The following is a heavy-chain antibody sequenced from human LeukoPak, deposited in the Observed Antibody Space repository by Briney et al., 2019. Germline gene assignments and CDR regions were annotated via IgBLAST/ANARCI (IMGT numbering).Heavy chain of an antibody. V-gene: IGHV1-69*05. CDR2: IIPIFGTA. Sequence: ASVKVSCKASGGTFSSYAISWVRQAPGQGLEWMGRIIPIFGTADYAQKFQGRVTITTDESTSTAYVELSSLRSEDTAVYYCARDLNCSGGSCYWVWFDPWGQGTLVTVSS. CDR1: GGTFSSYA. CDR3: ARDLNCSGGSCYWVWFDP. D-gene: IGHD2-15*01. J-gene: IGHJ5*02.